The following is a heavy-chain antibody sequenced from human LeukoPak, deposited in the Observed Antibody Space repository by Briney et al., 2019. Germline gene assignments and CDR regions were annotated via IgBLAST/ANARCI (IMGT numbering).Heavy chain of an antibody. J-gene: IGHJ4*02. V-gene: IGHV4-38-2*01. CDR1: GYSISSGYY. D-gene: IGHD6-13*01. Sequence: KPSETLSLTCAVSGYSISSGYYWGWIRQPPGKGLEWIGSIYHSGSTYYNPSLKSRVTISVDTSKNQFSLKLSSVTAADTAVYYCARQVAAAGRKDFDYWGQGTLSPSPQ. CDR3: ARQVAAAGRKDFDY. CDR2: IYHSGST.